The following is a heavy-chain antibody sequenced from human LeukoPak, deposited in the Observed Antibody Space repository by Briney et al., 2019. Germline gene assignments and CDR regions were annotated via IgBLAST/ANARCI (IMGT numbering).Heavy chain of an antibody. D-gene: IGHD2-15*01. V-gene: IGHV3-21*01. CDR1: GFTFSTYY. Sequence: GGSLRLSCAASGFTFSTYYMTWVRQAPGKGLEWVSSISTSGAYIYYADSVKGRFTISRDNAKNSLYLQMNSLRAEDSAVYYCARYPLSYSDYYMDVWGTGTTVTVSS. J-gene: IGHJ6*03. CDR3: ARYPLSYSDYYMDV. CDR2: ISTSGAYI.